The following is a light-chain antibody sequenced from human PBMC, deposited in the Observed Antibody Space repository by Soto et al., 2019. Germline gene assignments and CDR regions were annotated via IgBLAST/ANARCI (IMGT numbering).Light chain of an antibody. Sequence: QSVLTQPPSVSGAPGQRVTISCTGSSSNIGAGYNVHWYQQLPGTAPKLIIYANSNRPSGVPDRFSGSKSGTSASLAITGLQAEDEADYYCQPYDSSLGASVFGGGTKVTVL. J-gene: IGLJ2*01. CDR1: SSNIGAGYN. CDR3: QPYDSSLGASV. V-gene: IGLV1-40*01. CDR2: ANS.